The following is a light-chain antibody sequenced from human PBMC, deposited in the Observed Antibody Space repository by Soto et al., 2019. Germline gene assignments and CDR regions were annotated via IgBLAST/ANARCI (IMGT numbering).Light chain of an antibody. J-gene: IGKJ1*01. CDR2: KAS. CDR3: QQYNSYSGT. Sequence: DIHMTQSPSTLSASVEDRVTNTCRASQRISSWLAWYQQKPGKATKLLIYKASSLESGVPSRFSGSGSGTEFTLTISSLQPDDFATYYCQQYNSYSGTFGQGTKVDIK. V-gene: IGKV1-5*03. CDR1: QRISSW.